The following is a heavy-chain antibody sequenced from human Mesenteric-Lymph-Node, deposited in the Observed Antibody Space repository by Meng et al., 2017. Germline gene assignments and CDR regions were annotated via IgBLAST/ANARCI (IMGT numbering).Heavy chain of an antibody. Sequence: GSLRLSCAVYGGSFSGYYWSWIRQPPGTGLEWIGEINHSGSTNYNASLKSRVTISVDTSKNQFSLKLSSVTAADTAVYYCARGRDGYNYVGGQNNWCDPWGQGTLVTVSS. CDR1: GGSFSGYY. V-gene: IGHV4-34*01. J-gene: IGHJ5*02. CDR2: INHSGST. D-gene: IGHD5-24*01. CDR3: ARGRDGYNYVGGQNNWCDP.